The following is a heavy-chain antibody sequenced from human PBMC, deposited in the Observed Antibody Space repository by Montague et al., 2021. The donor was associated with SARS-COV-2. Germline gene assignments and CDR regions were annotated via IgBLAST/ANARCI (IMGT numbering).Heavy chain of an antibody. J-gene: IGHJ3*02. V-gene: IGHV2-70*11. CDR1: GFSLNTGGMS. CDR2: IDWDDDK. Sequence: PALVKPTQTLTLTCTFSGFSLNTGGMSVSWIRQPPGKALEWLARIDWDDDKYYITSLKTRLTISKDTSKNQVVLTMTNMDPVDTATYYCARIYGGLLISHDSFDNWGQGTMVTVSS. D-gene: IGHD2/OR15-2a*01. CDR3: ARIYGGLLISHDSFDN.